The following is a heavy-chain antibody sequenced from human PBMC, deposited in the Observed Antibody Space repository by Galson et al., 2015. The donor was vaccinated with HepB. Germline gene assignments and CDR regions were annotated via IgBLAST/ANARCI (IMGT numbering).Heavy chain of an antibody. CDR1: GGTFSSYA. J-gene: IGHJ2*01. Sequence: SVKVSCKASGGTFSSYAISWVRQAPGQGLEWMGGIIPIFGTANYAQKFQGRVTITADESTSTAYMELSSLRSEDTAVYYCARVLAVAGTRYWYFDLWGRGTLVTVSS. CDR3: ARVLAVAGTRYWYFDL. D-gene: IGHD6-19*01. V-gene: IGHV1-69*13. CDR2: IIPIFGTA.